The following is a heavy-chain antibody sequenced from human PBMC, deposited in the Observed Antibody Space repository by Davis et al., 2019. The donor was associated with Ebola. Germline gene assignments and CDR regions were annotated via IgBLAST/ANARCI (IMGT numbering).Heavy chain of an antibody. V-gene: IGHV3-30*03. J-gene: IGHJ6*03. CDR1: GFTFSSYS. CDR3: ARVGNYYYYMDV. CDR2: ISYDGSNK. Sequence: GGSLRLSCAASGFTFSSYSMNWVRQAPGKGLEWVAVISYDGSNKYYADSVKGRFTISRDNAKHSLYLQMNSLRVEDTAVYYCARVGNYYYYMDVWGKGTTVTVSS. D-gene: IGHD7-27*01.